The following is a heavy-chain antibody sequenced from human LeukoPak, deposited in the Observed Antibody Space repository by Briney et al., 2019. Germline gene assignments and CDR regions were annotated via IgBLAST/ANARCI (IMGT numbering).Heavy chain of an antibody. CDR2: ISGSGGST. CDR1: GFTFSSYA. Sequence: GGSLRLSCAASGFTFSSYAMSWVRQAPGKGLEWVSAISGSGGSTYYADSVKGRFTISRDNSKNTLYMQMNSLRADDTAVYYRAIDREWRDSYGSNWFGPWGEGTLLTAAS. CDR3: AIDREWRDSYGSNWFGP. J-gene: IGHJ5*02. V-gene: IGHV3-23*01. D-gene: IGHD5-18*01.